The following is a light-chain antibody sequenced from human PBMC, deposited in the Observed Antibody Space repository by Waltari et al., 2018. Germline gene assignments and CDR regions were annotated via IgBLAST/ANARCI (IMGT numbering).Light chain of an antibody. CDR3: QVWDANTDPGV. Sequence: SYVLTQPPSVSVAPGETARLTCGGHNIERKSVHWYRQRPGQAPVVVISYDNDRAAGIPERFSGSNSGNTATLTISRVEAGDEADYYCQVWDANTDPGVFGTGTEVTVL. V-gene: IGLV3-21*01. CDR2: YDN. CDR1: NIERKS. J-gene: IGLJ1*01.